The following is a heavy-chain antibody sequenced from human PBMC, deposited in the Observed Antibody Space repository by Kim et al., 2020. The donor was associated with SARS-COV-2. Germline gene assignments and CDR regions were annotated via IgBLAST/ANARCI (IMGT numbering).Heavy chain of an antibody. CDR2: ISYDGSNK. CDR3: AGDCSSTSYLYYYYYYGMDV. Sequence: GGSLRLSCAASGFTFSSYAMHWVRQAPGKGLEWVAVISYDGSNKYYADSVKGRFTISRDNSKNTLYLQMNSLRAEDTAVYYCAGDCSSTSYLYYYYYYGMDVWGQGTTVTVSS. V-gene: IGHV3-30*04. D-gene: IGHD2-2*01. CDR1: GFTFSSYA. J-gene: IGHJ6*02.